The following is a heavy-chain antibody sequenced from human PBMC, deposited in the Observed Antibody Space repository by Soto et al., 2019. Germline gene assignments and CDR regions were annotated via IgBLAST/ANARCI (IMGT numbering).Heavy chain of an antibody. Sequence: SETLSLTCAVYGGSFSGYYWTWIRQPPGTGLEWIGEINHSGSTNYNPSLKSRVTISVDTSKNQFSLKLTSVTAADTAVYYCARAGPRGAGYNIDFWGPGFLVTVSS. D-gene: IGHD1-20*01. CDR2: INHSGST. J-gene: IGHJ4*02. CDR3: ARAGPRGAGYNIDF. V-gene: IGHV4-34*01. CDR1: GGSFSGYY.